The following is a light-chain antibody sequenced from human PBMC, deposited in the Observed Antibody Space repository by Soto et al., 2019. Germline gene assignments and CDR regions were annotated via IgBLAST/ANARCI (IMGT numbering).Light chain of an antibody. CDR1: RSDIGGSNF. J-gene: IGLJ1*01. CDR3: AAFRTGTIRV. CDR2: EVN. V-gene: IGLV2-14*01. Sequence: QSALTQPASVSGSPGQSVTISCTGPRSDIGGSNFISWYQHSPGKAPRLLIYEVNNRPSGVSKRFSGSKAGNTAALTISGLFDDDEAGYCSAAFRTGTIRVFXSGTKGTVL.